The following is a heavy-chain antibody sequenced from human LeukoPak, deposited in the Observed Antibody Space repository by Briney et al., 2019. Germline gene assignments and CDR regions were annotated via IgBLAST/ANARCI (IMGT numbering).Heavy chain of an antibody. CDR2: ISSSSNTI. CDR1: GFTFSSYS. Sequence: GGSLRLSCAASGFTFSSYSMNWVRQAPGKGLEWVSYISSSSNTIYYADSVKGRLTISRDNAKNSLYLQMNSLRAEDTAVYYCAELGITMIGGVWGKGTTVTISS. J-gene: IGHJ6*04. V-gene: IGHV3-48*04. D-gene: IGHD3-10*02. CDR3: AELGITMIGGV.